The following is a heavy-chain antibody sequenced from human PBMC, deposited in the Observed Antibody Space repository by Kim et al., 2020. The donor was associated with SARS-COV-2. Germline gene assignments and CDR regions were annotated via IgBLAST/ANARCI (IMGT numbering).Heavy chain of an antibody. CDR2: ISWNSGSI. D-gene: IGHD3-10*01. J-gene: IGHJ4*02. CDR3: AKGVPLLWFGELLGGSFDY. Sequence: GGSLRLSCAASGFTFDDYAMHWVRQAPGKGLEWVSGISWNSGSIGYADSVKGRFTISRDNAKNSLYLQMNSLRAEDTALYYCAKGVPLLWFGELLGGSFDYWGQGTLVTVSS. V-gene: IGHV3-9*01. CDR1: GFTFDDYA.